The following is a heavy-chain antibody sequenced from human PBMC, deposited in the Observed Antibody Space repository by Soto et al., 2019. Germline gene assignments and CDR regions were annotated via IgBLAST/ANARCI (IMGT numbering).Heavy chain of an antibody. CDR2: INSDGSST. J-gene: IGHJ4*02. CDR3: ARVYYDILTGYYSGGYDY. D-gene: IGHD3-9*01. V-gene: IGHV3-74*01. CDR1: GFTFSSYW. Sequence: GGSLRLSCAASGFTFSSYWIHWVRQAPGKGLVWVSRINSDGSSTSYADSVKGRFTISRDNAKNTLYLQMNSLRAEDTAVYYCARVYYDILTGYYSGGYDYWGQGTLVTVSS.